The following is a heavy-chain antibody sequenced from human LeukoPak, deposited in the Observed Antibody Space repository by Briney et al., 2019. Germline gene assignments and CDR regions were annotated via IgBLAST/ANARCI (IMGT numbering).Heavy chain of an antibody. V-gene: IGHV1-2*02. J-gene: IGHJ3*02. CDR1: GYTFTGYY. Sequence: ASVKVSCKASGYTFTGYYMHWVRQAPGQGLEWMGWINPNSGGTNYAQKFQGRVTMTRDTSISTAYMELSRLRSDDTAVYYCASYDILTGYYVAGDAFDIWGQGTMATVSS. CDR2: INPNSGGT. CDR3: ASYDILTGYYVAGDAFDI. D-gene: IGHD3-9*01.